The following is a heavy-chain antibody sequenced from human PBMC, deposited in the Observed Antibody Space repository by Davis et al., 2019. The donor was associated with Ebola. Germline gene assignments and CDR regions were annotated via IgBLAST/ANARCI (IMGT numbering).Heavy chain of an antibody. Sequence: SVKVSCKASGGTFSSYAISWVRQAPGQGLEWMGGIIPILGIANYAQKFQGRVTITADESTSTAYMELSSLRAEDTAVYYCAKDRPHRRHFDYWGQGTLVTVSS. CDR1: GGTFSSYA. V-gene: IGHV1-69*10. CDR3: AKDRPHRRHFDY. J-gene: IGHJ4*02. D-gene: IGHD1-14*01. CDR2: IIPILGIA.